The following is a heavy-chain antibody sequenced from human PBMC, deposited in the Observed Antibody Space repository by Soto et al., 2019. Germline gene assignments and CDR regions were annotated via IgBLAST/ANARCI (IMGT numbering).Heavy chain of an antibody. D-gene: IGHD3-22*01. V-gene: IGHV3-53*04. CDR3: ARAWKYYDSSGETVPDAFDI. CDR2: IYSGGST. CDR1: GFTVSSNY. J-gene: IGHJ3*02. Sequence: PGGSLRLSCAASGFTVSSNYMSWVRQAPGKGLEWVSVIYSGGSTYYADSVKGRFTISRHNSKNTLYLQMNSLRAEDTAVYYCARAWKYYDSSGETVPDAFDIWGQGTMVTVSS.